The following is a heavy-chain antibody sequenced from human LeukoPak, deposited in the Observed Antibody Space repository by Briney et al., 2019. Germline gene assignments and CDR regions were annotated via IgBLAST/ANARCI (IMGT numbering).Heavy chain of an antibody. V-gene: IGHV4-59*08. CDR3: ARHSPSLIPVAGWGFDY. J-gene: IGHJ4*02. CDR1: GGSISSYY. CDR2: FYYSGST. D-gene: IGHD6-19*01. Sequence: PSETLSLTCTVSGGSISSYYWSWIRQPPGKGLEWIGYFYYSGSTNYNPSLKSRVTISVDTSKNQFSLRLSSVTAADTAVYYCARHSPSLIPVAGWGFDYWGQGTLVTVSS.